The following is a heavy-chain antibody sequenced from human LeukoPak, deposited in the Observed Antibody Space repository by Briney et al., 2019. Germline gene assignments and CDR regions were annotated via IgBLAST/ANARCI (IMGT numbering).Heavy chain of an antibody. CDR1: GGSFSGYY. Sequence: SETLSLTCAVYGGSFSGYYWSWIRQPPGKGLEWIGEINHSGSTNYNPSLKSRVTISVDTSKNQFSLKLSSVTAADTAVYYCARDGGSGSYSRFRPFDYWGQGTLVTVSS. CDR2: INHSGST. J-gene: IGHJ4*02. CDR3: ARDGGSGSYSRFRPFDY. V-gene: IGHV4-34*01. D-gene: IGHD3-10*01.